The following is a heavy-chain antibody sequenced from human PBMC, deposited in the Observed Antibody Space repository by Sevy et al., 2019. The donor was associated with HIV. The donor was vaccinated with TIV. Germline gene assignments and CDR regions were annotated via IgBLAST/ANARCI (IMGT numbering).Heavy chain of an antibody. CDR2: IYYSGST. CDR3: ARLLHWSSYCLDS. J-gene: IGHJ4*02. D-gene: IGHD2-8*02. V-gene: IGHV4-39*01. CDR1: GGSISSSTNY. Sequence: SETLSLTCTVSGGSISSSTNYWGWIRQPPGKGLEWIGSIYYSGSTYYNPSLKSRVTISVDTSKNQFSLKLSSVPAADTTVYYCARLLHWSSYCLDSWGQGTLVTVSS.